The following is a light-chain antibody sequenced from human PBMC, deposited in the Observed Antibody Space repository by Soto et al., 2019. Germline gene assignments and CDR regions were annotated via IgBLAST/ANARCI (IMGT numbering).Light chain of an antibody. Sequence: AIQLTQSPSSLSASVGDRVTITCRASQGISSALAWYQQKPGKSPNLLIYDVSSLKSGVPSRFSGSGSGTAFTLTISSLQPEDFATYYCQQFNTYPALTFGGGTKVEIK. J-gene: IGKJ4*01. CDR2: DVS. V-gene: IGKV1-13*02. CDR3: QQFNTYPALT. CDR1: QGISSA.